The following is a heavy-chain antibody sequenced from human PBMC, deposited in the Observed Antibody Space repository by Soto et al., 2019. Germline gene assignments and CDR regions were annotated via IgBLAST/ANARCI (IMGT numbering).Heavy chain of an antibody. Sequence: PEGSLAVSCAARGCSFSSYSMNWVLQAPGKELEWVSYISSSSSNIYYADSVKGRFTISRDNVKNSLYLQMNSLRDEVTAVYYCARWYYDSRGLRIWCQGTLATVSS. CDR2: ISSSSSNI. CDR3: ARWYYDSRGLRI. D-gene: IGHD3-22*01. J-gene: IGHJ1*01. CDR1: GCSFSSYS. V-gene: IGHV3-48*02.